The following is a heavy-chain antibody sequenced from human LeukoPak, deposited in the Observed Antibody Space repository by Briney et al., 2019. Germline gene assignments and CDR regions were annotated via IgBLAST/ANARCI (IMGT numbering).Heavy chain of an antibody. CDR1: GFTFSSYA. Sequence: GGSLRLSCAASGFTFSSYAMSWVRQAPGKGLEWVSAISGSGGSTYYADSVKGRFTISRDNSKNTLYLQMNSLRAEDTAVYYCAKDSARYCSSTCCPHFDYWGQGTLVTVSS. CDR3: AKDSARYCSSTCCPHFDY. V-gene: IGHV3-23*01. D-gene: IGHD2-2*01. CDR2: ISGSGGST. J-gene: IGHJ4*02.